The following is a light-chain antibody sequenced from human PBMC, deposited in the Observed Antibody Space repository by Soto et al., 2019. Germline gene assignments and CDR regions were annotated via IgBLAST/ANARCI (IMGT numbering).Light chain of an antibody. CDR3: QQYDSSPRT. V-gene: IGKV3-20*01. CDR2: GAS. CDR1: QSVSSMS. Sequence: EIVLTQPPGTLSLSPGERATLSCRASQSVSSMSLAWYQQKPGQAPRLLISGASSRAADIPDRFSGSGSGTDFTLTINRLEPEDFAVYYCQQYDSSPRTFGQGTKVDIK. J-gene: IGKJ1*01.